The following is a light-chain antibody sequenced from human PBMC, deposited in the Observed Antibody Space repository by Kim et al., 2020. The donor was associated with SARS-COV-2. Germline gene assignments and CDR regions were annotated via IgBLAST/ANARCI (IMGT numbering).Light chain of an antibody. CDR3: QQSYSFPLT. J-gene: IGKJ4*01. CDR1: QGISSA. Sequence: GDRVTITCRTSQGISSALAWYQQKPGNAANLLIYDASSLKSGVPSRFSGSGSGTDFTLTISSLQPEDFATYYCQQSYSFPLTFC. CDR2: DAS. V-gene: IGKV1-13*02.